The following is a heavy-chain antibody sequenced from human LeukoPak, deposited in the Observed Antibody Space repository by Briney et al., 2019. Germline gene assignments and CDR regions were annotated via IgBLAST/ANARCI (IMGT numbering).Heavy chain of an antibody. CDR1: GASISSTTYY. CDR3: ARDSVYYDSSGYL. CDR2: IYYSGST. J-gene: IGHJ4*02. Sequence: SETLSLTCTVSGASISSTTYYWGWIRQPPRKGLEWIASIYYSGSTYYNPSLKSRVTISVDTSKNQFSLKLSSVTAADTAVYYCARDSVYYDSSGYLWGQGTLVTVSS. D-gene: IGHD3-22*01. V-gene: IGHV4-39*02.